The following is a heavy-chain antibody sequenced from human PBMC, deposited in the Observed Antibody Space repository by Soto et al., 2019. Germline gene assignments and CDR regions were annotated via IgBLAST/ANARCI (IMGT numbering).Heavy chain of an antibody. CDR3: ARGQTTVTPGDY. D-gene: IGHD4-17*01. J-gene: IGHJ4*02. CDR2: FFFSGTT. CDR1: GGSITSYY. V-gene: IGHV4-59*01. Sequence: QVQLQESGPGLVKPSETLSLTCSVSGGSITSYYWNWIRQAPGKGLEWIGFFFFSGTTSYNPSLKSRVTLSVDPSKNQFSLSLTSVTAADTAVYYCARGQTTVTPGDYWGQGTLVTVSS.